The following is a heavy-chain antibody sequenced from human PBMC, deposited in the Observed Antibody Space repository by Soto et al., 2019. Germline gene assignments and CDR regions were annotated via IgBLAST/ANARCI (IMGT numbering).Heavy chain of an antibody. CDR3: ARDRSIPAAGGAPWVYGMGV. CDR1: GRTFSSYA. CDR2: IIPIFGTA. V-gene: IGHV1-69*13. J-gene: IGHJ6*01. Sequence: APVKISCKAPGRTFSSYAISWVRQAPGQGLEWMGGIIPIFGTANYAQKFQGRVTITADEPTSTDYMELSSLRSEDTAVYYCARDRSIPAAGGAPWVYGMGVWGRVTRVTVSS. D-gene: IGHD6-6*01.